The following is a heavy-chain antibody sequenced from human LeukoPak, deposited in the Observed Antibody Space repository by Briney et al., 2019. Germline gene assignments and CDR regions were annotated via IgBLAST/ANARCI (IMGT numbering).Heavy chain of an antibody. CDR2: TSSSSSYI. Sequence: PGGSLRLSCAASGFTFSSYSMNWVRQAPGKGLEWVSSTSSSSSYIYYADSVKGRFTISRDNAKNSLYLQMNSLRAEDTAVYYCASPRGLFAPAFDIWGQGTMVTVSS. D-gene: IGHD3-10*01. J-gene: IGHJ3*02. CDR1: GFTFSSYS. V-gene: IGHV3-21*01. CDR3: ASPRGLFAPAFDI.